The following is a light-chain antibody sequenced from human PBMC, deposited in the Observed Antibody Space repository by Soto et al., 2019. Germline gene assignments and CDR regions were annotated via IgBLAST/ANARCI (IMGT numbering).Light chain of an antibody. CDR2: LEGSGSY. CDR3: ETWDSNIAV. J-gene: IGLJ7*01. Sequence: QAVVTQSSSASASLGSSVKLTCTLSSGYSNYIIAWHQQQPGKAPRYLMKLEGSGSYNKGSGVPDRFSGSSSGADRYLTISNLQFEDEADYYRETWDSNIAVFGGGTQLTVL. V-gene: IGLV4-60*02. CDR1: SGYSNYI.